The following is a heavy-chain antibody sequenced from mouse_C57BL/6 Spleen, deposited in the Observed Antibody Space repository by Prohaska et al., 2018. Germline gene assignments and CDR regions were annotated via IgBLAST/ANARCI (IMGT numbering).Heavy chain of an antibody. V-gene: IGHV1-82*01. Sequence: ISCKASGYAFSSSWMNWVTQRPGKGLECIGRIFPGDGDTNYNGKFKGKATLTADKSSSTAYTQLSSLTSEDSAVYVCARFYYSSSCYFDVWGTGSTVTVSS. J-gene: IGHJ1*03. CDR2: IFPGDGDT. D-gene: IGHD1-1*01. CDR3: ARFYYSSSCYFDV. CDR1: GYAFSSSW.